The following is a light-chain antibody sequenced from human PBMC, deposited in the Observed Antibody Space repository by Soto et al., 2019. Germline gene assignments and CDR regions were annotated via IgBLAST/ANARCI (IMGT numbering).Light chain of an antibody. V-gene: IGLV2-14*03. J-gene: IGLJ3*02. CDR1: SSDVGAHHS. Sequence: QSALTQPASVSGSPGQSFTIPCTGSSSDVGAHHSVSWYQQHPGKAPKLIIFDVSNRPSGVSNRFSGSKSGNTVSLTISGLQPEHEADYYCSSFTDTGTVMFGGGTKLTVL. CDR3: SSFTDTGTVM. CDR2: DVS.